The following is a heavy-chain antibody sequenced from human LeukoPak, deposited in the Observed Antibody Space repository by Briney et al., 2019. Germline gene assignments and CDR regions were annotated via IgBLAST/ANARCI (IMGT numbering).Heavy chain of an antibody. V-gene: IGHV3-30*04. CDR2: ISYDRRNK. CDR3: SSSLHYDFWSGYSNWFDP. Sequence: GGSLRLSCAASGFTFSSYPIHWVRPAPGKGLGWVAVISYDRRNKYYADSVKGRFTISRDNSKNTLYLQMNSLRVEDTAVYYCSSSLHYDFWSGYSNWFDPWGQGTLVTVSS. CDR1: GFTFSSYP. D-gene: IGHD3-3*01. J-gene: IGHJ5*02.